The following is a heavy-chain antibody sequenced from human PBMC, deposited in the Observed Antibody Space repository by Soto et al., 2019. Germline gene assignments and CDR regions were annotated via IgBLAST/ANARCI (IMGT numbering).Heavy chain of an antibody. Sequence: QLQLVQSAAEVKKPGASVRVSCKAYGYPFIKYGISWIRQAPEQGLEWMGWIKVDSGYTNYAQKFQGRITMAADPSSDTAFMELRSLRLDGTAVYFWGASHDSGFGPWGQGNLVSVSS. D-gene: IGHD3-3*01. J-gene: IGHJ5*02. CDR2: IKVDSGYT. V-gene: IGHV1-18*04. CDR1: GYPFIKYG. CDR3: GASHDSGFGP.